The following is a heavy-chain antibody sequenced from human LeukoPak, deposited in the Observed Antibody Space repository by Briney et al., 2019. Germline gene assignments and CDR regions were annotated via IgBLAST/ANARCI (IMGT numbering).Heavy chain of an antibody. J-gene: IGHJ6*02. Sequence: PGGSLRLSCAASGFTFSSYWMSWVRQAPGKGLEWVANIKQDGSEKYYVDSVKGRFTISRDNAKNSLYLQMNSLRAEDTAVYYCARRGYSSGWYFAYYGMDVWGQGTTVTVSS. D-gene: IGHD6-19*01. V-gene: IGHV3-7*03. CDR2: IKQDGSEK. CDR1: GFTFSSYW. CDR3: ARRGYSSGWYFAYYGMDV.